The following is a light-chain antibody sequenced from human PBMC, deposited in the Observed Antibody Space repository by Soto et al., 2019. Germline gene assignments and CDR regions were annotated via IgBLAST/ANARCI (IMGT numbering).Light chain of an antibody. CDR1: QTISSW. V-gene: IGKV1-5*03. CDR2: KAS. J-gene: IGKJ2*01. CDR3: QQCNSPYA. Sequence: DIQMAQSPSTLAVSVGDRLTITCRASQTISSWLAWYQQKPGKAPKLLIYKASTLKSGVPSRFSGSGSGTEFTLTISSLQPDDFATYYCQQCNSPYAFGQGTKVDIK.